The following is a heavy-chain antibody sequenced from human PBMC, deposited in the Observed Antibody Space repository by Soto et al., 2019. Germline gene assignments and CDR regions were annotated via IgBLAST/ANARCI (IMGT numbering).Heavy chain of an antibody. J-gene: IGHJ6*02. Sequence: GASVKVSCKASGYTFTSYGISWVRQAPGQGLEWMGWISAYNGNTNYAQKLQGRVTMTTDTSTSTAYMELRSLRSDDTVVYYCARYCSSTSCPQYYYYYGMDVWGQGTTVTVSS. CDR3: ARYCSSTSCPQYYYYYGMDV. V-gene: IGHV1-18*01. CDR1: GYTFTSYG. D-gene: IGHD2-2*01. CDR2: ISAYNGNT.